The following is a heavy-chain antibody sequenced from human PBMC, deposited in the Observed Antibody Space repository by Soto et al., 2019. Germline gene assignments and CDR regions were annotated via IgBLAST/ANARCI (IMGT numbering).Heavy chain of an antibody. CDR2: IYWDDDQ. V-gene: IGHV2-5*02. Sequence: QITLKETGPTLVKPTQTLTLTCTFSGFSFSITGVAVGWIRQPPGQALEWLALIYWDDDQRYNPSLKNRLPITNDTSRNRGDLTMTYMDPVDAARYYCAHKRVASRGFKSWGQGTLVSVSS. J-gene: IGHJ1*01. CDR3: AHKRVASRGFKS. CDR1: GFSFSITGVA. D-gene: IGHD3-10*01.